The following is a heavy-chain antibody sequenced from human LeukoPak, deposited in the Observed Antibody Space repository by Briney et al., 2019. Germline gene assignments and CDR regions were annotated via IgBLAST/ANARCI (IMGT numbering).Heavy chain of an antibody. CDR2: IKQDGSEK. CDR3: ASDHSPIAASNWFDP. D-gene: IGHD6-6*01. CDR1: GFTFSSYW. V-gene: IGHV3-7*01. Sequence: PGGSLRLSCAASGFTFSSYWMSWVRQAPGKGLEWVANIKQDGSEKYYVESVKGRFTISRDNAKNSLYLQMNSLRAEDTAVYYCASDHSPIAASNWFDPWGQGTLVTVSS. J-gene: IGHJ5*02.